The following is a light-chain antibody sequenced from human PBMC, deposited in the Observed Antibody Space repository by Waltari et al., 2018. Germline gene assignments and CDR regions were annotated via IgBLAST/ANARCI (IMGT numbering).Light chain of an antibody. CDR1: QDIANY. Sequence: DIQMTQSPSSLSASVGDRVTLPCQASQDIANYLNWYQQKPGKAPKLLIYLASNLETGVPSRFSGSGSGAYFTFTISSLQPEDIATYYCQHYDNLLLTFGGGTKVEIK. V-gene: IGKV1-33*01. CDR2: LAS. J-gene: IGKJ4*01. CDR3: QHYDNLLLT.